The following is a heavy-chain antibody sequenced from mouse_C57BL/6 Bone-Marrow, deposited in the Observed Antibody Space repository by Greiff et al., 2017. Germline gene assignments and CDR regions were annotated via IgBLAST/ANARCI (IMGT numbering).Heavy chain of an antibody. CDR2: IDPSDSYT. CDR3: ARKGYYGNYDAMDY. D-gene: IGHD2-1*01. CDR1: GYTFTSYW. Sequence: QVQLKQPGAELVKPGASVKLSCKASGYTFTSYWMQWVKQRPGQGLEWIGEIDPSDSYTNYNQKFKGKATLTVDTSSSTAYMQLSSLTSEDSAVYYCARKGYYGNYDAMDYWGQGTSVTVSS. V-gene: IGHV1-50*01. J-gene: IGHJ4*01.